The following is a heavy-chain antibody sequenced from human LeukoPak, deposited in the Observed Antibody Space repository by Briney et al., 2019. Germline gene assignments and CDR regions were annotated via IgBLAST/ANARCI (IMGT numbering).Heavy chain of an antibody. CDR1: GGTFSSYA. CDR2: MIPIFGTA. CDR3: ARALRSGSSETIY. D-gene: IGHD1-26*01. V-gene: IGHV1-69*13. Sequence: SVKVSCKASGGTFSSYAISWVRQAPGQGLEWMGGMIPIFGTANYAQKFQGRVTITADESTSTAYMELSSLRSEDPAVSYCARALRSGSSETIYWGQGTLVTVSS. J-gene: IGHJ4*02.